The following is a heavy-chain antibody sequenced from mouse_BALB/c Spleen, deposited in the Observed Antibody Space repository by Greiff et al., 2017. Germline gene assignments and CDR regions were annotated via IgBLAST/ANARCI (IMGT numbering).Heavy chain of an antibody. Sequence: QVQLKESGPGLVAPSQSLSITCTVSGFSLTSYGVHWVRQPPGKGLEWLGVIWAGGSTNYNSALMSRLSISKDNSKSQVFLKMNSLQTDDTAMYYCARDRGSDRNYFDYWGQGTTLTVSS. CDR3: ARDRGSDRNYFDY. CDR1: GFSLTSYG. J-gene: IGHJ2*01. CDR2: IWAGGST. V-gene: IGHV2-9*02. D-gene: IGHD3-1*01.